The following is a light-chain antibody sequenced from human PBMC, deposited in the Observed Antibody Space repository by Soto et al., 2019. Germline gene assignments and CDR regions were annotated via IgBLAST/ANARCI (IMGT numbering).Light chain of an antibody. CDR2: GTS. V-gene: IGKV3-20*01. Sequence: TALKQSPGTVSLSXGERATLYCRASQTVTKIYLAWYQQKPGQAPRLXXYGTSSRAHGGPDRFSGSGSVTDFTRTISSLEPEDFAVYFGQQSGSSPWTFGHGNKVDIK. CDR1: QTVTKIY. J-gene: IGKJ1*01. CDR3: QQSGSSPWT.